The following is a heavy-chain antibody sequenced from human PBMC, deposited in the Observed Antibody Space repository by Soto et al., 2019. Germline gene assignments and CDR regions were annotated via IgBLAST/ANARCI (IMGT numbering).Heavy chain of an antibody. Sequence: PVGSLRLSCGGSGYTFSTHAMSWVRQAPGKGLEWVSGVSGSGDITYYADSVRGRFTISRDNSKYTIYLQMNSLRAEDTALYYCARQKGYTYGYPFDYWGPGTLVTVSS. CDR2: VSGSGDIT. CDR1: GYTFSTHA. CDR3: ARQKGYTYGYPFDY. J-gene: IGHJ4*02. D-gene: IGHD5-18*01. V-gene: IGHV3-23*01.